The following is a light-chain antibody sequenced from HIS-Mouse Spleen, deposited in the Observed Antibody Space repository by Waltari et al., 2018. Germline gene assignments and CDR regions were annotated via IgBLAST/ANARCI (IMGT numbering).Light chain of an antibody. V-gene: IGLV3-19*01. J-gene: IGLJ2*01. CDR3: NSRDSSGNHVV. Sequence: SSELTQDPAVSVALGQTVRITCQGDSLRSYYASWYQQKPGQAPVLVIYGKTNRPSGIPDRFSGSSSGNTASLTNTGAQAEDEADYYCNSRDSSGNHVVFGGGTKLTVL. CDR1: SLRSYY. CDR2: GKT.